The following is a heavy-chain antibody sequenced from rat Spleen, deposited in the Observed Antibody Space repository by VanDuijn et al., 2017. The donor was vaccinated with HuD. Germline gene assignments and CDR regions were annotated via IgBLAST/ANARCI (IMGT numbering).Heavy chain of an antibody. Sequence: EVQLVESDGGLVQPGRSLKLSCAASGFTFSDYGMAWVRQAPTKGLEWVATISYGDSYGHSNTYYRYAVKGRFTVSSDNTQSTLYLHMDILRSEDTATYYCARHPDYTNYFDFWGQGVMVTVSS. CDR3: ARHPDYTNYFDF. D-gene: IGHD1-1*01. CDR2: ISYGDSYGHSNT. V-gene: IGHV5-29*01. CDR1: GFTFSDYG. J-gene: IGHJ2*01.